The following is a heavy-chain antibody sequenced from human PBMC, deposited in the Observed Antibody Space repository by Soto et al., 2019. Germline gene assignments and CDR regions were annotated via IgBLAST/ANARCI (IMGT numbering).Heavy chain of an antibody. CDR1: GGTLSTYA. J-gene: IGHJ4*02. CDR2: RIPIFGGA. Sequence: QVQLVQSGAEVKTPGSSVKFSCKASGGTLSTYAFHWVRQAPGQGLEGMGGRIPIFGGANYAQRFQGRVTITADEATSPLYMEMSSLRPEASAIYFCARARHWNFNGAAGRFDYWGQGTLVTVSS. V-gene: IGHV1-69*01. CDR3: ARARHWNFNGAAGRFDY. D-gene: IGHD1-7*01.